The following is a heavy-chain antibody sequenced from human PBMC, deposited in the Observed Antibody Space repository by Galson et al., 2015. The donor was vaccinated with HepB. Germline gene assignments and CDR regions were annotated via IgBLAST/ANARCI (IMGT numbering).Heavy chain of an antibody. CDR1: GYSFTTYA. CDR3: AREQRLVYLDYYYGMDV. J-gene: IGHJ6*02. CDR2: INTDNGDA. V-gene: IGHV1-3*04. Sequence: SVKVSCKASGYSFTTYAMHWVRQAPGQRLEWLGLINTDNGDAKYSQRFLGRITITRDTSASLVYMELRYLRFEDTAVYYCAREQRLVYLDYYYGMDVWGQGTTVTVSS. D-gene: IGHD6-13*01.